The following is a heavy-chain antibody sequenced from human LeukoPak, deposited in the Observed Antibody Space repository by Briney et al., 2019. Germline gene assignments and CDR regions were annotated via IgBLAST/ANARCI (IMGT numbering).Heavy chain of an antibody. J-gene: IGHJ4*02. CDR3: ARDIVVVPAAIAGAASGSGY. CDR1: GFTFSSYT. Sequence: GGSLRLSCAASGFTFSSYTMNWVRQAPGKGLEWVSSISSSSSYIYYADSVKGRFTVSRDSAKNSLYLQMNSLRAEDTALYYCARDIVVVPAAIAGAASGSGYWGQGTLVTVSS. D-gene: IGHD2-2*01. CDR2: ISSSSSYI. V-gene: IGHV3-21*01.